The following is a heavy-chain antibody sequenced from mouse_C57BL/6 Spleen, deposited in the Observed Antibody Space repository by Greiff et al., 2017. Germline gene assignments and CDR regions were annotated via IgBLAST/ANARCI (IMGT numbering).Heavy chain of an antibody. CDR1: GYSFTAYN. CDR3: ASLYDGYYVFDY. Sequence: VQLKESGPELVKPGASVKISCKASGYSFTAYNMNWVKQSNGKSLEWIGVINPNYGTTSYNQKFKGKATLTVDQSSSTAYMQLNSLTSEDSAVYYCASLYDGYYVFDYWGQGTTLTVSS. D-gene: IGHD2-3*01. V-gene: IGHV1-39*01. CDR2: INPNYGTT. J-gene: IGHJ2*01.